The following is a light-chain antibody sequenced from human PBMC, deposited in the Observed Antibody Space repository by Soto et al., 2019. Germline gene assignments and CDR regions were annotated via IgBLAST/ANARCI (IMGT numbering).Light chain of an antibody. CDR1: QSISSY. CDR3: QQSYSTPQT. CDR2: AAS. V-gene: IGKV1-39*01. J-gene: IGKJ1*01. Sequence: DIQMTQSPCSLSAYVWDIVPMTCGASQSISSYLNWYQQKPGKAPKLLIYAASSLQSGVPSRFSGSGSGTDFTLTISSLQPEDFATYYCQQSYSTPQTFGQGTKVDIK.